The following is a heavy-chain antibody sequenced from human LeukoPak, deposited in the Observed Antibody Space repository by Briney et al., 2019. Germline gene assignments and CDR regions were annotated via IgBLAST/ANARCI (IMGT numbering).Heavy chain of an antibody. D-gene: IGHD3-10*01. J-gene: IGHJ5*02. Sequence: SETLSLTCTVSGGSISSGDYYWSWIRQPPGKGLEWIGYIYYSGSTYYNPSLKSRVTISVDTSKNQFSPKLSSVTAADTAVYYCARDDLHSGFDPWGQGTLVTVSS. CDR2: IYYSGST. CDR1: GGSISSGDYY. CDR3: ARDDLHSGFDP. V-gene: IGHV4-30-4*08.